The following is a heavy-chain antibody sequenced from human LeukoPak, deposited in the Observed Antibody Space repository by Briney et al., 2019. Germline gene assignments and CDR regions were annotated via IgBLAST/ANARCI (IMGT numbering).Heavy chain of an antibody. CDR1: GGSISSYY. V-gene: IGHV4-59*01. Sequence: SETLSLTCTVSGGSISSYYWSWIRQPPGKGLEWIGYIYYSGSTNYNPSLKSRVTISVDTSKNQFSLKLSSVTAADTAVYCCARDFGFWFDPWGQGTLVTVSS. J-gene: IGHJ5*02. CDR3: ARDFGFWFDP. D-gene: IGHD3-3*01. CDR2: IYYSGST.